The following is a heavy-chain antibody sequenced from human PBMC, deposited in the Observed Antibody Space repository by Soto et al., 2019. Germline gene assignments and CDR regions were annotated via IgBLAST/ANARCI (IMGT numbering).Heavy chain of an antibody. CDR2: IHYSGST. CDR1: GDSITSTSYY. V-gene: IGHV4-39*01. Sequence: SESLSLTCTVSGDSITSTSYYWGWILHPSGKGLEWIGCIHYSGSTYYNPSLRSRVTSSVDTSKNQFSLKVSSVTAADTAVYYCARRLFSSTWPSYFDYWGEGTLVTVSS. J-gene: IGHJ4*02. CDR3: ARRLFSSTWPSYFDY. D-gene: IGHD6-13*01.